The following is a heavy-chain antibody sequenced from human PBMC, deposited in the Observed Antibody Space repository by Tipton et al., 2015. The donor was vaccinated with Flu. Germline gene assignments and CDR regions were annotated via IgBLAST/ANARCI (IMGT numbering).Heavy chain of an antibody. D-gene: IGHD6-19*01. CDR3: ARGPEQWLVNPHYFDY. Sequence: LRLSCTVSGYSISSGYYWGWIRQPPGKGLEWIGSIYHSGSTYYNPSLKSRVTISVDTSKNQFSLELSSVTAADTAVYYCARGPEQWLVNPHYFDYWGQGTLVTVSP. CDR1: GYSISSGYY. J-gene: IGHJ4*02. CDR2: IYHSGST. V-gene: IGHV4-38-2*02.